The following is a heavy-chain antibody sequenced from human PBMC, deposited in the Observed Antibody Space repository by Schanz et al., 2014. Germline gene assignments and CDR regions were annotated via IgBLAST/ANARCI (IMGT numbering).Heavy chain of an antibody. CDR2: IDGRGITT. CDR1: GFTFSNCD. D-gene: IGHD3-10*01. V-gene: IGHV3-23*04. CDR3: VKEGTVVSGSPRDY. Sequence: EVHLEESGGGLVQPGGSQRLSCAVSGFTFSNCDMTWVRQAPGKGLEWVAIIDGRGITTFYADSVKGRFTISRDNAKNTVYLQMNSLRDDDTAVYYCVKEGTVVSGSPRDYWGQGALVTVSS. J-gene: IGHJ4*02.